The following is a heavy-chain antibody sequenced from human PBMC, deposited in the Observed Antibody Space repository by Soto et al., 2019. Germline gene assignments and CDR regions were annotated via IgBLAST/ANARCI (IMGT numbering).Heavy chain of an antibody. D-gene: IGHD2-2*01. V-gene: IGHV1-24*01. CDR1: GYTLTELS. CDR3: ATIFGHPVTFSRRGPFDI. Sequence: GASVKVSCKVSGYTLTELSMHWVRQAPGKGLEWMGGFDPEDGETIYAQKFQGRVTMTEDTSTDTAYMELSSLRSEDTAVYYCATIFGHPVTFSRRGPFDIWGQGTMVTVSS. J-gene: IGHJ3*02. CDR2: FDPEDGET.